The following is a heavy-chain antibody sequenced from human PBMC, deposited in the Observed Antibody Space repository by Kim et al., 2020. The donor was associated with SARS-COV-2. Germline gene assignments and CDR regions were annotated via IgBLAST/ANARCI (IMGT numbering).Heavy chain of an antibody. CDR3: ARGTGSSVFDP. D-gene: IGHD1-26*01. Sequence: GGSLRLSCAASGFTCSNYWMTWVRQTPGKGLEWVASIKHDGSGQYYVDSLKGRFTISRDNAKNSLYLQMNSLRAEDTALYHCARGTGSSVFDPWGQGTLVHVAA. V-gene: IGHV3-7*01. CDR2: IKHDGSGQ. J-gene: IGHJ5*02. CDR1: GFTCSNYW.